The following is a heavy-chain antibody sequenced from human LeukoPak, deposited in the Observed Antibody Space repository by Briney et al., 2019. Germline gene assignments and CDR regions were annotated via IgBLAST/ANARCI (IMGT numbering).Heavy chain of an antibody. CDR3: ARGITFYKYAFDI. V-gene: IGHV4-30-4*08. J-gene: IGHJ3*02. CDR2: IYYSGST. D-gene: IGHD2/OR15-2a*01. Sequence: PSQTLSLTCTVSRGSISSGDYYWSWIRQPPGKGLEWIGYIYYSGSTYYNPSLKSRVTISVDTSKNQFSLKLSSVTAADTAVYYCARGITFYKYAFDIWGQGTMVTVSS. CDR1: RGSISSGDYY.